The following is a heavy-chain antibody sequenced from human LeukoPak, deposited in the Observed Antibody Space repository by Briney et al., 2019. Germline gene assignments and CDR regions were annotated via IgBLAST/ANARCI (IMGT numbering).Heavy chain of an antibody. CDR2: ISGSSGNA. CDR3: AKDGAKDDRTGSLGHYFDY. V-gene: IGHV3-23*01. Sequence: GGSLRLSCAASGFTSSSYAMNWVRQVPEKGLECVSAISGSSGNANYADSVKGRFTVSRDNSKNTLYLQMISLRAEDTALYYCAKDGAKDDRTGSLGHYFDYWGQGILVIVSS. J-gene: IGHJ4*02. D-gene: IGHD3-22*01. CDR1: GFTSSSYA.